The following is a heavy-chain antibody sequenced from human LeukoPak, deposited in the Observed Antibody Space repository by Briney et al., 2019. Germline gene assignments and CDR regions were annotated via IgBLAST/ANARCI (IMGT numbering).Heavy chain of an antibody. CDR2: INPNSGGT. D-gene: IGHD6-19*01. Sequence: GASVKVSCKASGYTFTGYYMLWVRQAPGQGLAWMGWINPNSGGTNYAQKFQGRVTMTRDTSISTAYMELSRLRSDDTAVYYCARGARVSSGWYRLGYWGQGTLVTVSS. CDR1: GYTFTGYY. V-gene: IGHV1-2*02. CDR3: ARGARVSSGWYRLGY. J-gene: IGHJ4*02.